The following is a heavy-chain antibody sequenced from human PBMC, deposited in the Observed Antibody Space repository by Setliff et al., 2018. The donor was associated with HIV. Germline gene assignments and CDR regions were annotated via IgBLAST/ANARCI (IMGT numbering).Heavy chain of an antibody. V-gene: IGHV1-2*02. CDR3: AKDGGELC. D-gene: IGHD2-21*01. J-gene: IGHJ4*02. Sequence: ASVKVSCKASGYTFTSYAMHWVRQAPGQGLEWMGRIIPMFSIPNYSQKFQGRVTMTRDTSINTAYMELSRLRSDDTAMYYCAKDGGELCWGQGTLVTVSS. CDR1: GYTFTSYA. CDR2: IIPMFSIP.